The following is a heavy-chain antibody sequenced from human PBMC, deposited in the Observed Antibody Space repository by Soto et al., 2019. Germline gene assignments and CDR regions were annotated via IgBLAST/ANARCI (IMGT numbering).Heavy chain of an antibody. J-gene: IGHJ4*02. CDR2: ISSSSSYI. Sequence: GGSLRLSCAASGFTFSSYSMNWVRQAPGKGLEWVSSISSSSSYIYYADSVKGRFTISRDNAKNSLYLQMNSLRAEDTAVYYCARDLYLGVVVVHFDYWGQGTLVTVSS. CDR1: GFTFSSYS. D-gene: IGHD2-15*01. CDR3: ARDLYLGVVVVHFDY. V-gene: IGHV3-21*01.